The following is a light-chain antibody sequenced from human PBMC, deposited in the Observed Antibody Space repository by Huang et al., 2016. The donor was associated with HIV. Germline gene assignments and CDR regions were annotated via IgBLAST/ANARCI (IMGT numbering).Light chain of an antibody. CDR2: GAS. CDR1: QSVSIN. Sequence: EIVMTQSPATLSVSPGERATLSCRASQSVSINLAWYQQKPGQAPRLLIQGASTRATGIPARFRGSGSGTEFTLTISSLQSEDFAVYYCQQYNNWPSGTFGQGTKVEIK. CDR3: QQYNNWPSGT. J-gene: IGKJ1*01. V-gene: IGKV3-15*01.